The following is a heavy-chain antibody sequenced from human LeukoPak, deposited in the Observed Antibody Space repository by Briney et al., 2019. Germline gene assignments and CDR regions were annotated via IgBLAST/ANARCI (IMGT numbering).Heavy chain of an antibody. Sequence: PAGSLRLSGAASGFTFSSYSMKWVRQAQGKGLEWVSYISSSSTIYYADSLKGRITISRDNAKNSLYLQMNSLRAEDAAVYYCARELGLGAAGKRRPPDYWGQGTLVTVSS. J-gene: IGHJ4*02. V-gene: IGHV3-48*04. CDR1: GFTFSSYS. CDR3: ARELGLGAAGKRRPPDY. CDR2: ISSSSTI. D-gene: IGHD6-13*01.